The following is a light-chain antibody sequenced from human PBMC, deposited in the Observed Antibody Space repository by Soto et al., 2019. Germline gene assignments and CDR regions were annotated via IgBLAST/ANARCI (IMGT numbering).Light chain of an antibody. Sequence: DIQMTQSPSTLSASVGDRVTITCRASQSISSWLAWYQQKPGKAPNLLIYKASSLESGVPSRFSGSASGTEFTLTIGSLQPDDFATDYCQQYNSYPWTFGQGTKVEIK. CDR1: QSISSW. V-gene: IGKV1-5*03. J-gene: IGKJ1*01. CDR3: QQYNSYPWT. CDR2: KAS.